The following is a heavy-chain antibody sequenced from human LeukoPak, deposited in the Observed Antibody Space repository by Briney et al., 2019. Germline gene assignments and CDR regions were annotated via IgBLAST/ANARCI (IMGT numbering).Heavy chain of an antibody. CDR2: IYYSGST. CDR3: ARLRGYSYGWKTLYYFDY. CDR1: GGSISSSSYY. Sequence: PSETLSLTCTVSGGSISSSSYYWGWIRQPPGKGLEWIGSIYYSGSTYYNPSLKSRVTISVDTSKNQFSLKLSSVTAADTAAYYCARLRGYSYGWKTLYYFDYWGQGTLVTVSS. V-gene: IGHV4-39*01. D-gene: IGHD5-18*01. J-gene: IGHJ4*02.